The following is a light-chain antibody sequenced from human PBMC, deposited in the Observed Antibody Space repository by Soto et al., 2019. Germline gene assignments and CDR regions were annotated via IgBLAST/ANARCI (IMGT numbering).Light chain of an antibody. CDR1: YNL. V-gene: IGLV2-23*02. CDR3: CSYAGNRRV. Sequence: QYALTQPASVSGSPGQSITISCTGTYNLVSWYQQHPGKAPKLMIFEVNKRPSGVSYRFSGSKSGNTASLTISALQAEDEADYFCCSYAGNRRVFGGGTKLTVL. CDR2: EVN. J-gene: IGLJ3*02.